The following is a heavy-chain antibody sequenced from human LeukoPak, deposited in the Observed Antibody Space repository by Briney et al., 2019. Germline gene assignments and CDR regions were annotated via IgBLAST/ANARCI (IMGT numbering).Heavy chain of an antibody. V-gene: IGHV3-33*01. J-gene: IGHJ4*02. CDR1: GFTFSSHG. CDR2: IRYDGSNK. D-gene: IGHD6-19*01. CDR3: ARDENSSGWHPLDY. Sequence: QPGRSLRLSCAASGFTFSSHGMHWVRQAPGKGLEWVAVIRYDGSNKYYADSVKGRFTISRDNSKNTLYLQMNSLRAEDTAVYYCARDENSSGWHPLDYWGQGTLVTVSS.